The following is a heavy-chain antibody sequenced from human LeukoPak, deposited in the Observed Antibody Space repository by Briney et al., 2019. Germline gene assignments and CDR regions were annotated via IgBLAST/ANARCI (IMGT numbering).Heavy chain of an antibody. Sequence: GGSLRLSCAASGFSFSRHWMHWVRHAPGKGLVWVSRISDDGTYTANVDSVEGRFSTSRDNVGNTLYLHMNGLRVEDTAMYYCASFGIAWGSAYWGQGTLVIVSS. CDR2: ISDDGTYT. D-gene: IGHD7-27*01. CDR1: GFSFSRHW. V-gene: IGHV3-74*03. CDR3: ASFGIAWGSAY. J-gene: IGHJ4*02.